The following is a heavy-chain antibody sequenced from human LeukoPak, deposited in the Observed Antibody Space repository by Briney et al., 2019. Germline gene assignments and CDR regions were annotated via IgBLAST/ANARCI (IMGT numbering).Heavy chain of an antibody. CDR1: GYTFTSYG. CDR2: ISAYNGNT. CDR3: ARADYDFWSGYYYYYYYMDV. V-gene: IGHV1-18*01. D-gene: IGHD3-3*01. J-gene: IGHJ6*03. Sequence: GASVKVSCKASGYTFTSYGISWVRQAPGQGLEWMGWISAYNGNTNYVRKLQGRVTMTTDTSTSTAYMELRSLRSDDTAVYYCARADYDFWSGYYYYYYYMDVWGKGTTVTVSS.